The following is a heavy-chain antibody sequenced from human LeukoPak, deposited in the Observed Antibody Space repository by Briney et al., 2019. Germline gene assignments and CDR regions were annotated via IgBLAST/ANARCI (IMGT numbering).Heavy chain of an antibody. V-gene: IGHV4-31*03. CDR3: ARVDTAIVGFDY. CDR1: GGSISSGNHY. J-gene: IGHJ4*02. CDR2: IYYSGTT. D-gene: IGHD5-18*01. Sequence: SETLSLTCTVSGGSISSGNHYWSWIRQHPGKGLEWIGYIYYSGTTYYNPSLKSRVTGSRDTSKNQFSPKLSSVTAADTAVYYCARVDTAIVGFDYWGQGTLVTVSS.